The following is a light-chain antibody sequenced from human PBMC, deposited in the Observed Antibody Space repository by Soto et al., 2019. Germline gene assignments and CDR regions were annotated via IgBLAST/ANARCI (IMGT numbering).Light chain of an antibody. V-gene: IGKV3-20*01. CDR3: QQYGSSPVT. CDR1: QSVSSTY. CDR2: GAS. J-gene: IGKJ2*01. Sequence: EIVLTQSPGTLSLSPGERATLSCRASQSVSSTYLAWYQHKPGQAPRLLIYGASNRATGIPDRFSGSGSETDFTLTISRLEPEDFALYYCQQYGSSPVTFGQGTKLEIK.